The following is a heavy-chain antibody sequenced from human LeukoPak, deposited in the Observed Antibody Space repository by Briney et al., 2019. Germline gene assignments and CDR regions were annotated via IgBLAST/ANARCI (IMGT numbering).Heavy chain of an antibody. V-gene: IGHV3-74*01. Sequence: GGSLRLSCAASGFTFTTYWMHWVRQALGKGLVWVSRINGDGSRSNYADSVKGRFTISRDNARNTLYLQMNSLRAEDTALYYCARTSPTSHFDFWGQGTLVTVAS. CDR3: ARTSPTSHFDF. CDR1: GFTFTTYW. CDR2: INGDGSRS. J-gene: IGHJ4*02. D-gene: IGHD3-16*01.